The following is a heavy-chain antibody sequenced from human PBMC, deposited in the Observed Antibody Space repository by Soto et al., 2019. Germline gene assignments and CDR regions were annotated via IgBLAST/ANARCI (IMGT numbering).Heavy chain of an antibody. CDR3: ARAVVRGVNWFDP. V-gene: IGHV1-18*04. Sequence: GASVKVSCKASGYTFTSYGISWVRQAPGQGLEGMGWISAYNGNTNYAQKLQGRVTMTTDTSTSTAYMQLRSLRSDDTAVYYCARAVVRGVNWFDPWGQGTLVTVSS. CDR2: ISAYNGNT. J-gene: IGHJ5*02. CDR1: GYTFTSYG. D-gene: IGHD3-10*01.